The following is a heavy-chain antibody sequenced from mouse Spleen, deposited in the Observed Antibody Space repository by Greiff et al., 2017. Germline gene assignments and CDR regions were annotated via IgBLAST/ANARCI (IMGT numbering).Heavy chain of an antibody. CDR2: INPSTGGT. V-gene: IGHV1-42*01. Sequence: EVKLMESGPELVKPGASVKISCKASGYSFTGYYMNWVKQSPEKSLEWIGEINPSTGGTTYNQKFKAKATLTVDKSSSTAYMQLKSLTSEDSAVYYCARSAPYFDYWGQGTTLTVSS. J-gene: IGHJ2*01. CDR1: GYSFTGYY. CDR3: ARSAPYFDY. D-gene: IGHD3-1*01.